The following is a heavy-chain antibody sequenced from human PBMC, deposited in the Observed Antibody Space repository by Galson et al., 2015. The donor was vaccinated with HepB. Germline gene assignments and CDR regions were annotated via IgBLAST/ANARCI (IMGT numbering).Heavy chain of an antibody. CDR1: GFTFSSYD. J-gene: IGHJ6*02. Sequence: SLRLSCAASGFTFSSYDMHWVRQAPGKGLEWVAVISYDGSNKYYADSVKGRFTISRDNSKNTLYLQMNSLRAEDTAVYYCARVEKQWLVQHYYYGMDVWGQGTTVTVSS. V-gene: IGHV3-30*04. CDR2: ISYDGSNK. CDR3: ARVEKQWLVQHYYYGMDV. D-gene: IGHD6-19*01.